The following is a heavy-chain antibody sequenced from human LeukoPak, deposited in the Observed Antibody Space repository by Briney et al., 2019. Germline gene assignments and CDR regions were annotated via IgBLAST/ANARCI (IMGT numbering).Heavy chain of an antibody. D-gene: IGHD3-9*01. Sequence: PSETLSLTCTVSGGSISSGGYYWSWIRQHPGKGLEWIGYIYYSGSTYYNPSLKSRVTISVDTSKNQFSLKLSSVTAADTAVYYCARDDDNYYGMDVWGQGTTVTVSS. CDR1: GGSISSGGYY. V-gene: IGHV4-31*03. J-gene: IGHJ6*02. CDR3: ARDDDNYYGMDV. CDR2: IYYSGST.